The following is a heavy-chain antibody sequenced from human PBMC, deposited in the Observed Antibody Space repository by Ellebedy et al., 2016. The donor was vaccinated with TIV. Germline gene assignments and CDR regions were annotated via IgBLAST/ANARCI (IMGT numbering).Heavy chain of an antibody. V-gene: IGHV3-23*01. D-gene: IGHD2-2*01. Sequence: GESLKISXAASGFNFASHSMGWVRQAPGKGLEWVSVIGPSGVTHYADSVKGRFTISRDNSKSTSYLQMNSLRAEDTALYYCARGMPLRLSDYWGQGTLVTVSS. J-gene: IGHJ4*02. CDR3: ARGMPLRLSDY. CDR2: IGPSGVT. CDR1: GFNFASHS.